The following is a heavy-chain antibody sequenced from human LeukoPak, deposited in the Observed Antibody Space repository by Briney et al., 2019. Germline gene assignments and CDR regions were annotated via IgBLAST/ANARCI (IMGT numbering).Heavy chain of an antibody. V-gene: IGHV3-64D*06. J-gene: IGHJ4*02. CDR2: ISSNEYDT. CDR1: GFTFGAYF. CDR3: VKDLNGTWSFDY. D-gene: IGHD2-8*01. Sequence: GGSLRLSCSASGFTFGAYFMHWVRQAPGKGLQYVSSISSNEYDTYYADSVKGRFTISRDNSKNTLFLQMNNMRPEDTAVYYCVKDLNGTWSFDYWGQGTLVTVSS.